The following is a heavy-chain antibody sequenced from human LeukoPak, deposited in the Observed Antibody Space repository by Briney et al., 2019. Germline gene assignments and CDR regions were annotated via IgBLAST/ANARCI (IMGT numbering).Heavy chain of an antibody. CDR2: ISYDGSNK. CDR1: GFTFSSYG. D-gene: IGHD2-2*01. V-gene: IGHV3-30*18. J-gene: IGHJ6*02. Sequence: PGRSLRLSCAASGFTFSSYGMHWVRQAPGKGLEWVAVISYDGSNKYYADSVKGRFTISRDNSKNTLYLQMNSLRAEDTAVYYCAKDALNDIVVVPAAIDRYYYGMDVWGQGTTVTVSS. CDR3: AKDALNDIVVVPAAIDRYYYGMDV.